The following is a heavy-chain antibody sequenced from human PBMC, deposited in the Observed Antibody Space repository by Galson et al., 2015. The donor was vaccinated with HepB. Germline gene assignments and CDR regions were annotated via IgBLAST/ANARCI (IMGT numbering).Heavy chain of an antibody. D-gene: IGHD2-2*01. J-gene: IGHJ4*02. V-gene: IGHV4-30-4*01. CDR1: GGSISSGDYY. CDR3: ARGGGYCSSTSCYFDY. Sequence: TLSLTCTVSGGSISSGDYYWSWIRQPPGKGLEWIGYIYYSGSTYYNPSLKSRVTISVDTSKNQFSLKLSSVTAADTAVYYCARGGGYCSSTSCYFDYWGQGTLVTVSS. CDR2: IYYSGST.